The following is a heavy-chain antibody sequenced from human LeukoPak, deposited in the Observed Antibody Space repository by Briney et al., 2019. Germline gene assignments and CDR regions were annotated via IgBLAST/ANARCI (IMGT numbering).Heavy chain of an antibody. CDR2: ISYDGSDK. CDR3: TRGGRSFGGMDV. Sequence: GGSLRLSCAASGFTFSSYGMHWVRQAPGGGLEWVAVISYDGSDKKYGDSAKGRFTISRDNSKNTLYLQMNSLRAEDTAVYYRTRGGRSFGGMDVWGQGTTVTVSS. J-gene: IGHJ6*02. CDR1: GFTFSSYG. D-gene: IGHD2-15*01. V-gene: IGHV3-30*03.